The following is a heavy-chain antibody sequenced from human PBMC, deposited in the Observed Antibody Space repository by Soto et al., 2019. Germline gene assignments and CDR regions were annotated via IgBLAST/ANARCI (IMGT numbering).Heavy chain of an antibody. V-gene: IGHV3-15*07. CDR2: IKSKTDGGTT. D-gene: IGHD2-15*01. CDR1: GFTFSNAW. CDR3: TTEDPATADIYYYYGMDV. Sequence: TGGSLRLSCAASGFTFSNAWMNWVRQAPGKGLEWVGRIKSKTDGGTTDYAAPVKGRFTISRDDSKNTLYLQMNSLKTEDTAVYYCTTEDPATADIYYYYGMDVWGQGTTVTVSS. J-gene: IGHJ6*02.